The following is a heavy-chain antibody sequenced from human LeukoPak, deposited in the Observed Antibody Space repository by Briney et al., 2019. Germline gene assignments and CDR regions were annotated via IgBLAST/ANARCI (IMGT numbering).Heavy chain of an antibody. J-gene: IGHJ6*04. V-gene: IGHV3-48*04. D-gene: IGHD3-10*02. Sequence: GGSLRLSCAASGFTFSSYGMTWVRQAPGKGLEWVSYISSSSSTIYYADSVKGRFTISRDNAKNSLYLQMSSLRAEDTAVYYCAELGITMIGGVWGKGTTVTISS. CDR1: GFTFSSYG. CDR2: ISSSSSTI. CDR3: AELGITMIGGV.